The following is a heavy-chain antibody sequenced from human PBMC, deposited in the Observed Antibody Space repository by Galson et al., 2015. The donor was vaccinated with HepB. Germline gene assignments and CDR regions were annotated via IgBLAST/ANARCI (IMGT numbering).Heavy chain of an antibody. CDR1: GFTFVNYA. Sequence: SLRLSCAAPGFTFVNYAMNWVRQAPGKGLEWVSYISSSSSGITQYADSVKGRFTISRDNAKNSLYLQMYSLRSEDTAVYYCARDTSSGWKIDYWGQGTLVTVSS. CDR3: ARDTSSGWKIDY. CDR2: ISSSSSGIT. J-gene: IGHJ4*02. V-gene: IGHV3-48*01. D-gene: IGHD6-19*01.